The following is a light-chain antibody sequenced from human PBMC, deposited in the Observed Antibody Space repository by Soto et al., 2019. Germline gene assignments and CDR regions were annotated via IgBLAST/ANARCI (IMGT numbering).Light chain of an antibody. Sequence: DIQMTQSPSTLSASVGDRVTITCRASQSISSWLAWYQQKPGKAPKLLIYDASSLESGVPSRFSGSGSGTEFTLTFSSLQPDDFATYYCQQYNSYSPTWTFGQGTRVDIK. J-gene: IGKJ1*01. V-gene: IGKV1-5*01. CDR1: QSISSW. CDR3: QQYNSYSPTWT. CDR2: DAS.